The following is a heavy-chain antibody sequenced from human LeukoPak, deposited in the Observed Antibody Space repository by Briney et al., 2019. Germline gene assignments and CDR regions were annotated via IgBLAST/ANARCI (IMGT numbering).Heavy chain of an antibody. J-gene: IGHJ6*03. CDR3: ARASYGSGISYYYYYMDV. D-gene: IGHD3-10*01. CDR1: GFTFSSYA. V-gene: IGHV3-30*14. CDR2: ISYDGSNK. Sequence: GGSLRLSCAASGFTFSSYAMHWVRQAPGKGLEWVAVISYDGSNKYYADSVKGRFTISRDNSKNTLYLQMNSLRAEDTAVYYCARASYGSGISYYYYYMDVWGKGTTVTISS.